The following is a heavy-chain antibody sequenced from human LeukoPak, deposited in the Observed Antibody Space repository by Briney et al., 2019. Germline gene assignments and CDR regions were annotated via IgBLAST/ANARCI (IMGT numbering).Heavy chain of an antibody. Sequence: GSSVKVSCKASGGTFSSYAISWVRQAPGQGLEWMGGIIPIFGTANSAQKFQGRVTITADKSTSTAYMELSSLRSEDTAVYYCARGVVAATHYYYYGMDVWGKGTTVTVSS. V-gene: IGHV1-69*06. CDR3: ARGVVAATHYYYYGMDV. D-gene: IGHD2-15*01. CDR2: IIPIFGTA. CDR1: GGTFSSYA. J-gene: IGHJ6*04.